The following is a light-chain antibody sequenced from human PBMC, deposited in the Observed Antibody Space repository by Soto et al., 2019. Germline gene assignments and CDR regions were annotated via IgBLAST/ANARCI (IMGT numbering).Light chain of an antibody. V-gene: IGKV3-15*01. Sequence: EIVMTQSPATLSVSPGERYTLSCMASQSVSSNLAWYQQKPGQAPRLLIYGASTRATGIPARFSGSGSGTEFTLTISSLQSEDFAVYYCQPYNNWPLTFGGGTQVDIK. CDR2: GAS. CDR1: QSVSSN. J-gene: IGKJ4*01. CDR3: QPYNNWPLT.